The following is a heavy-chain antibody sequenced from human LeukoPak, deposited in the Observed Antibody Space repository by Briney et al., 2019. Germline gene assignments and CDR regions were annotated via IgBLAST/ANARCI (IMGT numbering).Heavy chain of an antibody. J-gene: IGHJ6*03. CDR3: ARDPVHSSGWFAVSYYYMDV. D-gene: IGHD6-19*01. CDR2: ISSSSSSI. Sequence: GGSVRLSCAASGFTFSNYNMNWVRQAPGKGLEWVSSISSSSSSINYADSLKGRFTISRDNAKNSLYLQMNSLRAEDTAVYYCARDPVHSSGWFAVSYYYMDVWGKGTTVTVSS. CDR1: GFTFSNYN. V-gene: IGHV3-21*01.